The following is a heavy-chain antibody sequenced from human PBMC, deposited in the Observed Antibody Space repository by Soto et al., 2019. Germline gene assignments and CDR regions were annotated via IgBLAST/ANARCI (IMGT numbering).Heavy chain of an antibody. J-gene: IGHJ6*02. CDR1: GGSISSYY. CDR2: IYYSGST. Sequence: ASETLSLTCTVSGGSISSYYWSWIRQPPGKGLEWIGYIYYSGSTNYNPSLKSRVTISVDTSKNQFSLKLSSVTAADTAVYYCARGILYYGMDVWGQGTTVTVSS. V-gene: IGHV4-59*01. CDR3: ARGILYYGMDV. D-gene: IGHD2-21*01.